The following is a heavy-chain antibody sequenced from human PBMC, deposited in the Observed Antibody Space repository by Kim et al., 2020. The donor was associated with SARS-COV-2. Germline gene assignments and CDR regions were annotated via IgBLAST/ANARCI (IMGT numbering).Heavy chain of an antibody. V-gene: IGHV1-18*04. J-gene: IGHJ5*02. CDR1: GYTFTSYG. CDR2: ISAYNGNT. CDR3: ARGCSGGSRIGHCSKNWFDP. D-gene: IGHD2-15*01. Sequence: ASVKVSCKASGYTFTSYGISWVRQAPGQGLEWMGWISAYNGNTNYAQKLQGRVTMTTDTSTSTAYMELRSLRSDDTAVYYCARGCSGGSRIGHCSKNWFDPWGQGTLVTVSS.